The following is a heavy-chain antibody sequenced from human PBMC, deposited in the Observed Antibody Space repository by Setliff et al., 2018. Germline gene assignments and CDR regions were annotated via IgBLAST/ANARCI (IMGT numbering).Heavy chain of an antibody. CDR2: FIPVLRKA. D-gene: IGHD2-15*01. V-gene: IGHV1-69*13. Sequence: EASVKVSCKASGGTFSSDVITWVRQAPGQGLEWMGRFIPVLRKANYAQRFQGRVTITADESTSTGYLELSRLRSEDTAIYYCARELRSPYWHIDFWGQGTLVTVSS. CDR1: GGTFSSDV. J-gene: IGHJ4*02. CDR3: ARELRSPYWHIDF.